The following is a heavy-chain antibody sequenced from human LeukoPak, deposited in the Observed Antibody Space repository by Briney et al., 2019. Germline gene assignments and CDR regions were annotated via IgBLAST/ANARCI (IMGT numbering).Heavy chain of an antibody. D-gene: IGHD3-3*01. CDR2: IKQDGSQE. Sequence: GGSLRLPCAASRFTLSTYWMSWVRQAPGKGLEWVAHIKQDGSQEYYVDSVKGRFTISRDSAKNSLYLQMNSLRAEDTAVYYCARGVPYDSWSGPHYSDYWGQGTLVTVSS. V-gene: IGHV3-7*01. J-gene: IGHJ4*02. CDR3: ARGVPYDSWSGPHYSDY. CDR1: RFTLSTYW.